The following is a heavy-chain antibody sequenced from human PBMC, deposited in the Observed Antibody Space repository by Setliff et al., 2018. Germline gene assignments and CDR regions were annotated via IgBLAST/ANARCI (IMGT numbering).Heavy chain of an antibody. J-gene: IGHJ6*03. CDR3: ARQVSHYDFWSGYYGYYYYYMDV. V-gene: IGHV4-31*02. CDR2: IYYSGST. CDR1: GDSISSGTYY. D-gene: IGHD3-3*01. Sequence: SETLSLTCTVSGDSISSGTYYWSYWTWIRHPGKGLEWIGYIYYSGSTYYNPSLKSRVTISVDTSKNQFSLKLSSVTAADTAVYYCARQVSHYDFWSGYYGYYYYYMDVWGKGTTVTVSS.